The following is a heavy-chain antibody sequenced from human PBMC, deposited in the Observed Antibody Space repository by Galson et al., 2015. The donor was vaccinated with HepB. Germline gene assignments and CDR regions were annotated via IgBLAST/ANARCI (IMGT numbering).Heavy chain of an antibody. CDR2: IIHSGRT. Sequence: SETLSLTCGVFGGSFTTYYWTWIRQPPGEGLEWIGEIIHSGRTNYNPSLESRVTISIDTSKNQPSLKLNSVTAADSAVYYCARTDCGADCSYRRGRLEDFQQWGPGTLVTVSS. V-gene: IGHV4-34*12. CDR1: GGSFTTYY. J-gene: IGHJ1*01. CDR3: ARTDCGADCSYRRGRLEDFQQ. D-gene: IGHD2-21*02.